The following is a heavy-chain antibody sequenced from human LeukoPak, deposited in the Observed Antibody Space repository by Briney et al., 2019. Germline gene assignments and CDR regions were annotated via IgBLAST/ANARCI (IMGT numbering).Heavy chain of an antibody. CDR2: INSDGSST. D-gene: IGHD3-22*01. CDR1: GFTFSSYW. CDR3: ARDLDDSIGYYYGEYFQH. V-gene: IGHV3-74*01. Sequence: GGSLRLSCAASGFTFSSYWMHWVRQAPGKGLVWVSRINSDGSSTSYADSVKGRFTISRDNAKNTLYLQMNSLRAEDTAVYYCARDLDDSIGYYYGEYFQHWGQGTLVTVSS. J-gene: IGHJ1*01.